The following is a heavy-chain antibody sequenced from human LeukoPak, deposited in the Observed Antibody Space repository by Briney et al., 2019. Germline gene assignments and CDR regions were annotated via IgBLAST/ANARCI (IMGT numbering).Heavy chain of an antibody. J-gene: IGHJ5*02. Sequence: SETLSLTCTVSGGSISSYYWSWIRQPPGKGLEWIGYIYYSGRTNYNPSLKSRVTISVDTSKNQFSLKLSSVTAADTAVYYCAREVRFGELDPWGQGTLVTVSS. CDR2: IYYSGRT. V-gene: IGHV4-59*01. CDR3: AREVRFGELDP. D-gene: IGHD3-10*01. CDR1: GGSISSYY.